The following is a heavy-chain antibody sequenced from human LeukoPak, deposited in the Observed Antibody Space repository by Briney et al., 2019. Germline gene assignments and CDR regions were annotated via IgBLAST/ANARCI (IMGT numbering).Heavy chain of an antibody. CDR2: FYTSGST. V-gene: IGHV4-4*07. CDR3: ARGWASGSYYNY. Sequence: SETLSLTCTVSGGSISSYYWSWIRQPAGKGLEWIGRFYTSGSTNYNPSLRRRVTISVDTSKNQFSLKLSSVTAADTAVYYCARGWASGSYYNYWGQGTLVTVSS. CDR1: GGSISSYY. J-gene: IGHJ4*02. D-gene: IGHD1-26*01.